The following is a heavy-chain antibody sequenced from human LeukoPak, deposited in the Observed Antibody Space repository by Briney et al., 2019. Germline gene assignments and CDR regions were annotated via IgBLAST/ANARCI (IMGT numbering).Heavy chain of an antibody. V-gene: IGHV5-51*01. J-gene: IGHJ4*02. D-gene: IGHD6-6*01. Sequence: GESLKISCKASGYSFTSYWIGWVRQMPGKGLEWMGIIYPGDSDTRYSPSFQGQVTISADKSISTAYLQWSSLKASDTAMYYCARHMEYSSSPLDYWGQGTLVTVSS. CDR2: IYPGDSDT. CDR1: GYSFTSYW. CDR3: ARHMEYSSSPLDY.